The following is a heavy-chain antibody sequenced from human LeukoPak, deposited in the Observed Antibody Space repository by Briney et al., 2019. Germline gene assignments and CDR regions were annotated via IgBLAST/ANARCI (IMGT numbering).Heavy chain of an antibody. CDR1: GFTYSSYG. J-gene: IGHJ4*02. CDR3: AKDPGYTYGYSFDY. CDR2: ISYDGSNK. V-gene: IGHV3-30*18. Sequence: PGESLRLSCAASGFTYSSYGMHWVRQAPGKGLEWVAVISYDGSNKYYADSVNGRFTISRDNSEHTLYLEMNSLRGEDTAMYYCAKDPGYTYGYSFDYWGQGTLVTVSS. D-gene: IGHD5-18*01.